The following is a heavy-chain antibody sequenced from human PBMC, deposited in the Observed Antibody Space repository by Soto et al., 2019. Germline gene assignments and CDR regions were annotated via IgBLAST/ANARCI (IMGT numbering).Heavy chain of an antibody. D-gene: IGHD2-21*01. CDR2: ISAYNGNT. Sequence: ASVKVSCKASGYTFTSYGISWVRQAPGQGLEWMGRISAYNGNTNYAQKLQGRVTMTTDTSTSTAYMELRSLRSDVTAVYYCARFVLWCHYFDYWGQGTLVTVSS. J-gene: IGHJ4*02. CDR3: ARFVLWCHYFDY. V-gene: IGHV1-18*01. CDR1: GYTFTSYG.